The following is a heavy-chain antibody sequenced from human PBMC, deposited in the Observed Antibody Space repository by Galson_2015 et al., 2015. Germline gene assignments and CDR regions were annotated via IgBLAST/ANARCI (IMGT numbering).Heavy chain of an antibody. CDR2: IYYSGST. CDR1: GGSISSYY. D-gene: IGHD3-22*01. V-gene: IGHV4-59*01. CDR3: ARGRLSYDSSGYWTNWFDP. Sequence: LSLTCTVSGGSISSYYWSWIRQPPGKGLEWIGYIYYSGSTNYNPSLKSRVTISVDTSKNQFSLKLSSVTAADTAVYYCARGRLSYDSSGYWTNWFDPWGQGTLVTVSS. J-gene: IGHJ5*02.